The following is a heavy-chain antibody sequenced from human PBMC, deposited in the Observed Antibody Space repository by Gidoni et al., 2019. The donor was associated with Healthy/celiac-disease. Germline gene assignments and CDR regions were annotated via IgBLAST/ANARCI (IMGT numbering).Heavy chain of an antibody. D-gene: IGHD6-6*01. CDR1: CYSVSSGYY. CDR3: ARDVSSSSDY. CDR2: IYHSGST. Sequence: QVQLQESGPGLVEPSETLSLTYDDSCYSVSSGYYWGWIRQPPGKGLAWIGSIYHSGSTYYNPFLKSRVTISVDTSKNQFSLKLSSVTAADTAVYYCARDVSSSSDYWGQGTLVTVSS. J-gene: IGHJ4*02. V-gene: IGHV4-38-2*02.